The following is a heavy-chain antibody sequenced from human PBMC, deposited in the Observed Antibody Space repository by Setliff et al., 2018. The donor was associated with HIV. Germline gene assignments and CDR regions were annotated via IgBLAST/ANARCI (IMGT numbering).Heavy chain of an antibody. CDR2: IYYSGST. J-gene: IGHJ4*01. D-gene: IGHD5-18*01. CDR1: GGSISSHY. CDR3: ARTEDYSFGGAPFDY. V-gene: IGHV4-59*11. Sequence: SQTLSLTCTVSGGSISSHYWNWIRQPPGKGLEWIGYIYYSGSTNYNPSPKSRVTISVDTSKNQFSLKLSSVTAADTAVYYCARTEDYSFGGAPFDYWGHGTLVTVSS.